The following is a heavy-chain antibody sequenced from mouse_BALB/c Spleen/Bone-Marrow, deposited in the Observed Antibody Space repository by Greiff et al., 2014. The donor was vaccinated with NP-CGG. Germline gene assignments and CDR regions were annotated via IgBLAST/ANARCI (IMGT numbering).Heavy chain of an antibody. CDR1: GYTLTSYW. J-gene: IGHJ3*01. D-gene: IGHD2-4*01. V-gene: IGHV1-7*01. CDR2: INPSTGYT. Sequence: QVQLQQSGAELAKPGASVKMSCKASGYTLTSYWMHWVKQRPGQGLEWIGYINPSTGYTEYNQKFKDKATLTADKSSSTAYMQRSTLKSEDSEVYYSEKSATMIFAYWGQGTLVTVSA. CDR3: EKSATMIFAY.